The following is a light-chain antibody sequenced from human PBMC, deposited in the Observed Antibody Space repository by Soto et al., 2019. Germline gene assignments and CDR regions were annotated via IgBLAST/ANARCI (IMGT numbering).Light chain of an antibody. CDR1: QSIGAGF. CDR3: QQYDSSPLT. Sequence: EIELTQSPGTLSSSPGDGATLSCRASQSIGAGFLAWYQQHPGQAPRLLIYDASSMASGIPARFSGSGYGTDFTLTISRLQPEDLASYYCQQYDSSPLTFGQGTRLDIK. V-gene: IGKV3-20*01. J-gene: IGKJ1*01. CDR2: DAS.